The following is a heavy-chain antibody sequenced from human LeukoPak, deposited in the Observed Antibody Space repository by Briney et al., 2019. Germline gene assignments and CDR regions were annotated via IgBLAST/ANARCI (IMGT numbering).Heavy chain of an antibody. CDR2: IYYSGST. CDR1: GGSISSSSYF. D-gene: IGHD3-16*01. Sequence: SETLSLTCTVSGGSISSSSYFWAWIRQPPGKGRECIGSIYYSGSTYYNPSLNSRVTISVDTSKNQFSLNLSSVTAADTAVYYCARLITAFQAFDSWGQGTLVTVSS. CDR3: ARLITAFQAFDS. J-gene: IGHJ4*02. V-gene: IGHV4-39*01.